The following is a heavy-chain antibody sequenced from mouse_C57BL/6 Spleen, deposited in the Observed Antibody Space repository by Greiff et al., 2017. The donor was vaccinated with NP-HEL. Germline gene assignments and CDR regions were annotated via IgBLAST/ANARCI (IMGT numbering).Heavy chain of an antibody. CDR3: AREGYGSSYGGFAY. CDR1: GYSITSGYY. CDR2: ISYDGSN. V-gene: IGHV3-6*01. J-gene: IGHJ3*01. Sequence: VQLKESGPGLVKPSQSLSLTCSVTGYSITSGYYWNWIRQFPGNKLEWMGYISYDGSNNYNPSLKNRISITRDTSKNQFFLNLNSVTTEDTATYYCAREGYGSSYGGFAYWGQGTLVTVSA. D-gene: IGHD1-1*01.